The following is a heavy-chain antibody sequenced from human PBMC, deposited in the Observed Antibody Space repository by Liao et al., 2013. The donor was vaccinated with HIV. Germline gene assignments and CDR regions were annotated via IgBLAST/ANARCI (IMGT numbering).Heavy chain of an antibody. D-gene: IGHD3-10*01. CDR2: INYSGTT. CDR3: ARDNRLWFGELQEYFHH. V-gene: IGHV4-39*07. Sequence: QASGPGVIKPWETLSLTCTVSGGSINSSPYYWGWIRQTPGKGLEWIGSINYSGTTYSNPSLKSRVAISVDTSKNQFSLQLSSVTAADTAVYYCARDNRLWFGELQEYFHHWGQGTLVTVSS. J-gene: IGHJ1*01. CDR1: GGSINSSPYY.